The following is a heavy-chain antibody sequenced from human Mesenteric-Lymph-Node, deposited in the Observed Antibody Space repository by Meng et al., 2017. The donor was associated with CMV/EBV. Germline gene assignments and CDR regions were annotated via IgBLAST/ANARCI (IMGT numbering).Heavy chain of an antibody. Sequence: SGDSVSSGRHSWSWLRQPPGKGPEWIGYIYYGGNTNYNPSLKSRVTISVDTSENQFSLKLSSVTAADTAVYYCAREVTRMLSRWLDPWGQGTLVTVSS. V-gene: IGHV4-61*01. CDR1: GDSVSSGRHS. J-gene: IGHJ5*02. CDR3: AREVTRMLSRWLDP. CDR2: IYYGGNT. D-gene: IGHD3-22*01.